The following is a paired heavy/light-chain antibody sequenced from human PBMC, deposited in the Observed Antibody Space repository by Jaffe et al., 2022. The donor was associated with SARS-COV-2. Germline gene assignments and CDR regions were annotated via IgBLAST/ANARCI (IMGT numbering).Light chain of an antibody. CDR1: QSLLHSNGYNY. V-gene: IGKV2-28*01. J-gene: IGKJ1*01. Sequence: DIVMTQSPLSLPVTPGEPASISCRSSQSLLHSNGYNYLDWYLQKPGQSPQLLIYLGSNRASGVPDRFSGSGSGTDFTLKISRVEAEDVGVYYCIQTLQTRTFGPGTKVEIK. CDR2: LGS. CDR3: IQTLQTRT.
Heavy chain of an antibody. CDR3: ATLDSARITWSDP. CDR1: GFTFSQSW. CDR2: IRRDGNDI. V-gene: IGHV3-7*01. Sequence: EVQLVESGGGLVQPGGSLRLSCVASGFTFSQSWMSWVRQAPGKGLEWVANIRRDGNDIYYADSVKGRFTISRDNAKNTLYLQLNSLRVEDTAVYFCATLDSARITWSDPWGQGTLVTVSS. J-gene: IGHJ5*02. D-gene: IGHD5-18*01.